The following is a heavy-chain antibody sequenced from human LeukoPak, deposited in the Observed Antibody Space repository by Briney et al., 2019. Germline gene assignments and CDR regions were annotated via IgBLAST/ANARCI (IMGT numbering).Heavy chain of an antibody. D-gene: IGHD3-10*01. CDR1: GFTVSINY. CDR2: IYSGGST. J-gene: IGHJ5*02. Sequence: GGSLRLSCAASGFTVSINYMSWVRQAPGKGLEWVSVIYSGGSTYYADSVKGRFTISRDNSKNTLYLQMNSLRAEDTAVYYCARDPTDYYGSGSYAWGQGTLVTVSS. CDR3: ARDPTDYYGSGSYA. V-gene: IGHV3-66*01.